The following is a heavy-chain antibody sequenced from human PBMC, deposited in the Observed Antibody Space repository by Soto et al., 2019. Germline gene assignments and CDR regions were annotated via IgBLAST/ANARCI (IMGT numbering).Heavy chain of an antibody. Sequence: EVQLLESGGGLVQPGGSLRLSCAASGFTFSSYAMSWVRQAPGKGLEWVSAISGSGGSTYYADSVKGRFTISRDNSKNPLYLQMNSLRAEDTAVYYCAKDRERIQLWIDYWGQGTLVTVSS. CDR2: ISGSGGST. J-gene: IGHJ4*02. V-gene: IGHV3-23*01. CDR3: AKDRERIQLWIDY. D-gene: IGHD5-18*01. CDR1: GFTFSSYA.